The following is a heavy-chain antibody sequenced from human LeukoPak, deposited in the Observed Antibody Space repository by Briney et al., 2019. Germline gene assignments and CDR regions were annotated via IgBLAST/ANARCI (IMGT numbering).Heavy chain of an antibody. CDR2: IKQDGSEK. D-gene: IGHD2-2*01. V-gene: IGHV3-7*01. CDR1: GFTFSSYW. CDR3: AREHYSSSSCHLDY. J-gene: IGHJ4*02. Sequence: GGSLRLSCAASGFTFSSYWMSWVRQAPGKGLEWVANIKQDGSEKYYVNSVRGRFSISRDNAKNSLYLQMNSLRAEDTAVYCAREHYSSSSCHLDYWGQGTLVTVSS.